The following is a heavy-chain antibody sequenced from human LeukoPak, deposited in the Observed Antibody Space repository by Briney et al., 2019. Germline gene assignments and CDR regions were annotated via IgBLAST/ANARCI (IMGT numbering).Heavy chain of an antibody. CDR1: GLSLRSDA. D-gene: IGHD6-19*01. CDR2: ISDDGTVT. CDR3: AKDGRVDRHSSGLFDY. Sequence: GGSLRLSCAASGLSLRSDALHWVRQAPGKGLEWVAVISDDGTVTYYADSVKGRFTISRDNSKSTLYLQMNSLRGDDTAVYYCAKDGRVDRHSSGLFDYWGQGTLVTVSS. J-gene: IGHJ4*02. V-gene: IGHV3-30*04.